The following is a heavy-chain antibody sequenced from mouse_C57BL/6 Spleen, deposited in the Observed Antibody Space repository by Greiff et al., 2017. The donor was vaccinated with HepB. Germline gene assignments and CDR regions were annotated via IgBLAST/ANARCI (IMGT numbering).Heavy chain of an antibody. CDR3: ARAYYDYDEYAMEY. Sequence: QVQLQQSGAELARPGASVKMSCKASGYTFTSYTMHWVKQRPGQGLEWIGYINPSSGYTKYNQKFKDKATLTADKSSSTAYMQLSSLSSEDSAVYYCARAYYDYDEYAMEYWGQGTSGTVSS. J-gene: IGHJ4*01. CDR1: GYTFTSYT. CDR2: INPSSGYT. D-gene: IGHD2-4*01. V-gene: IGHV1-4*01.